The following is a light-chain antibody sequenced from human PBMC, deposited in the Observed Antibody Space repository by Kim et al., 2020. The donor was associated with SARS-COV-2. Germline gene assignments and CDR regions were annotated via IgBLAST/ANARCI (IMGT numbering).Light chain of an antibody. J-gene: IGLJ1*01. CDR1: SLRRFY. CDR3: NSRDNSGNHP. CDR2: GRN. V-gene: IGLV3-19*01. Sequence: SSELTQDPAVSVALGQTVRITCQGDSLRRFYASWYQQKPGQAPILVIYGRNNRPSGIPDRFSGSSSGNTTSLTITGVQAEDEADYYCNSRDNSGNHPFGSGTKVTVL.